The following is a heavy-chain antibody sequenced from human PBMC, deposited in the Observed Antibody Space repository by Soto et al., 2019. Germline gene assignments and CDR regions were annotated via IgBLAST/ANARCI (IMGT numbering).Heavy chain of an antibody. CDR1: GFTFSSYW. Sequence: GGSLRLSCAASGFTFSSYWMSWVRQAPGKGLEWVANIRQSGGDKYYVDSVKGRFTISRDNSKNSLYLQMNSLRAEDTAVYYCAKGVVAFLDYWGQGTLVTVSS. CDR3: AKGVVAFLDY. J-gene: IGHJ4*02. V-gene: IGHV3-7*03. D-gene: IGHD2-15*01. CDR2: IRQSGGDK.